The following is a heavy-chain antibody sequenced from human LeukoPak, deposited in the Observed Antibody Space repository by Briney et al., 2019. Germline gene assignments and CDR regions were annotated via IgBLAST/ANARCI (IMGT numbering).Heavy chain of an antibody. CDR2: INLNTGSP. CDR1: GDTLANEY. J-gene: IGHJ4*02. V-gene: IGHV1-46*01. Sequence: ASVKVSCKSSGDTLANEYMHCVRQAPGQGLEWMGLINLNTGSPAYAQNFQGRVTMTRDTSTGTVYMKLSSLRSDDTAVYFCARDLPIGFGSRSYWGQGTLVTVSS. D-gene: IGHD3-10*01. CDR3: ARDLPIGFGSRSY.